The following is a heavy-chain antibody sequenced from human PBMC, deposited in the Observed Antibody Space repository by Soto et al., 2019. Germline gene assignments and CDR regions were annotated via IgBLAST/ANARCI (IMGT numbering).Heavy chain of an antibody. CDR2: IWYDGSNK. Sequence: QVQLVESGGGVVQPGRSLRLSCAASGFTLSSYGMHWVRQAPGKGLEWVAVIWYDGSNKYYADSVKGRFTISRDNSKNTLYLQMNSLRAEDTAVYYCARDRKRGPRDHGGNDAFDIWGQGTMVTVSS. CDR1: GFTLSSYG. J-gene: IGHJ3*02. D-gene: IGHD3-10*01. V-gene: IGHV3-33*01. CDR3: ARDRKRGPRDHGGNDAFDI.